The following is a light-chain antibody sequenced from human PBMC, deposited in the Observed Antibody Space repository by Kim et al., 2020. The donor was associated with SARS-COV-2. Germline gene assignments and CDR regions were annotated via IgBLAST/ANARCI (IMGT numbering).Light chain of an antibody. J-gene: IGLJ1*01. Sequence: ELTQPPSASGTPGQKVTISCSGSTFNIGSHAVNWYQQLPVTAPKLLICKDHQRPSGVPDRFSGSKSGTSASLAISGLQSEDEADYYCATWDDSLKGYVFGTGTKVTVL. CDR3: ATWDDSLKGYV. CDR2: KDH. V-gene: IGLV1-44*01. CDR1: TFNIGSHA.